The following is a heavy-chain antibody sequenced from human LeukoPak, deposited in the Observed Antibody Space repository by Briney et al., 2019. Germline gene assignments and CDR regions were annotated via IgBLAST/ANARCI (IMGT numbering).Heavy chain of an antibody. CDR2: IYSGGST. J-gene: IGHJ4*02. CDR1: GDSISRFH. D-gene: IGHD1-26*01. CDR3: ARGKWGLLTDY. Sequence: SETLSLTCTVSGDSISRFHWSWIRQPAGKGLEWIGRIYSGGSTNYRPSVESGVTMSVDTSKNQLSLKLSSVTAADTAVYYCARGKWGLLTDYWGQGTLVTVSS. V-gene: IGHV4-4*07.